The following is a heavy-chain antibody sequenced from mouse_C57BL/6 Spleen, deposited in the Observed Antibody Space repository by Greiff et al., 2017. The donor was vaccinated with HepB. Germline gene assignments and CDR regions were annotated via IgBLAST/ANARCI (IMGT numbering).Heavy chain of an antibody. Sequence: EVKLMESEGGLVQPGSSMKLSCTASGFTFSDYYMAWVRQVPEKGLEWVANINYDGSSTYYLDSLKSRFIISRDNAKNILYLQMSSLKSEDTATYYCARLDSSGYVGFAYWGQGTLVTVSA. D-gene: IGHD3-2*02. CDR1: GFTFSDYY. CDR2: INYDGSST. J-gene: IGHJ3*01. CDR3: ARLDSSGYVGFAY. V-gene: IGHV5-16*01.